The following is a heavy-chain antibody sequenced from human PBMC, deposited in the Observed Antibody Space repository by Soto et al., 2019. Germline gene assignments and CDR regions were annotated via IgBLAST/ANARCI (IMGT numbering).Heavy chain of an antibody. V-gene: IGHV4-59*08. D-gene: IGHD3-3*01. CDR1: GGSISSYY. CDR3: ARHRYDFWSGYYSIDY. CDR2: IYYSGST. Sequence: SETLSLTCTVSGGSISSYYWSWIRQPPGKGLEWIGYIYYSGSTNYNPSLKSRVTISVDTSKNQFSLKLSSVTAADTAVYYCARHRYDFWSGYYSIDYWGQGTLVTVSS. J-gene: IGHJ4*02.